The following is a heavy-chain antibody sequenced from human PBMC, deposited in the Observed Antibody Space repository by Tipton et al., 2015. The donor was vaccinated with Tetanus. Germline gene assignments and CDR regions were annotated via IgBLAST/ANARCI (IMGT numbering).Heavy chain of an antibody. CDR3: ARGGSYLGIYYYYAMDV. CDR1: GYTFTGNY. J-gene: IGHJ6*01. D-gene: IGHD1-26*01. Sequence: QLVQSGPEVKRPGASVRVSCKASGYTFTGNYIHWMRQAPGQGLEWMGGIIPSLGSTTYAPKFQGRITITADEVTTTAYMEVSSLTSEDTAVFYCARGGSYLGIYYYYAMDVWGQGTTVTVSS. V-gene: IGHV1-69*13. CDR2: IIPSLGST.